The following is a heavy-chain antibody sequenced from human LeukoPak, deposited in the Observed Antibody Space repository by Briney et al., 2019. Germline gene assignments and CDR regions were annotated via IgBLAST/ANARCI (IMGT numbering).Heavy chain of an antibody. CDR1: GYTFTGYF. Sequence: ASVKVSCKASGYTFTGYFIHWVRQATGQGLEWMGWMNPNSGNTGYAQKFQGRVTITRNTSISTAYMELSSLRSEDTAVYYCARVNYYDSSGYYSYYYYYYMDVWGKGTTVTVSS. J-gene: IGHJ6*03. CDR2: MNPNSGNT. V-gene: IGHV1-8*03. D-gene: IGHD3-22*01. CDR3: ARVNYYDSSGYYSYYYYYYMDV.